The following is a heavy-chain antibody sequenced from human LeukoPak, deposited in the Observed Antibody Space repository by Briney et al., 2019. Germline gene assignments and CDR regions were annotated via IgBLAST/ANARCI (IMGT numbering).Heavy chain of an antibody. D-gene: IGHD3-10*01. CDR1: GYTFSGYY. V-gene: IGHV1-2*02. CDR3: ARETPTMVRGVIIRVFDY. Sequence: ASVKVSCKASGYTFSGYYMHWVRQAPGQGLEWVGWINPNSGGTNYAQKFQGRVTMTRDTSISTAYMELSRLRSDDTAVYYCARETPTMVRGVIIRVFDYWGQGTLVTVSS. CDR2: INPNSGGT. J-gene: IGHJ4*02.